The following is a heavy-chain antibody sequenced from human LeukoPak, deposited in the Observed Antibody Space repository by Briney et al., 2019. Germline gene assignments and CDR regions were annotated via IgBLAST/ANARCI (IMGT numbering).Heavy chain of an antibody. CDR2: ISSSGSST. J-gene: IGHJ4*02. D-gene: IGHD2-15*01. V-gene: IGHV3-23*01. Sequence: GGSLRLSCTTSGFTFSSYAMSWVRQAPGKGLEWVSGISSSGSSTYYVDSVKGRFTISRDNSKNTLYLQMNSLRAEDMAVYYCAKVWYCSGGSCYYFDSWGQGTLVTVSS. CDR3: AKVWYCSGGSCYYFDS. CDR1: GFTFSSYA.